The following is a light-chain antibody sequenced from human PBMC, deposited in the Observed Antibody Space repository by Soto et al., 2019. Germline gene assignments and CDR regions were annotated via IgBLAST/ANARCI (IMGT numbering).Light chain of an antibody. Sequence: EIVMTQSPGTLSALPGHSATLPCRASQSVGSNIAWYQQRPGQAPRLLIYAASTRAAGVPIRFSGGGSGTDFTLTISRLEPEDFAVYYCQQYGYSPITFGQGTRLEIK. CDR3: QQYGYSPIT. J-gene: IGKJ5*01. CDR2: AAS. V-gene: IGKV3-20*01. CDR1: QSVGSN.